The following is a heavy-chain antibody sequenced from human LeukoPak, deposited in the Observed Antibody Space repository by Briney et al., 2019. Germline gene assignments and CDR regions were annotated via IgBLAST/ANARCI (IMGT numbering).Heavy chain of an antibody. Sequence: SETLSLTCTVSGGSISSYYWGWIRQPAGKGLEWIGRIYTSGSTNYNPSLKSRVTMSVDTSKNQFSLKLSSVTAADTAVYYCARQGRAYDYYDSSGYYPFDAFDIWGQGTMVTVSS. CDR3: ARQGRAYDYYDSSGYYPFDAFDI. V-gene: IGHV4-4*07. CDR1: GGSISSYY. D-gene: IGHD3-22*01. CDR2: IYTSGST. J-gene: IGHJ3*02.